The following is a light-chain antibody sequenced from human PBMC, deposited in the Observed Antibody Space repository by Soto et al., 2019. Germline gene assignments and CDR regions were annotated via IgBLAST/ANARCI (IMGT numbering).Light chain of an antibody. CDR2: GAS. V-gene: IGKV3-15*01. Sequence: EIVMTQSPATLSVSPGERATLSCRASQSVSSNLVWYQQKPGQAPRLLIYGASTRATGLPARFSGSGSGTEFTLTISSLQSEDVAVYYCQQYNNWPAVTFGGGTKVEIK. J-gene: IGKJ4*01. CDR1: QSVSSN. CDR3: QQYNNWPAVT.